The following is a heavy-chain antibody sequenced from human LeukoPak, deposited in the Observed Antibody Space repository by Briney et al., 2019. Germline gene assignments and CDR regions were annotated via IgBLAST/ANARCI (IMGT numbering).Heavy chain of an antibody. J-gene: IGHJ4*02. Sequence: ASVKVSCKVSGYPLVEFSIHWVRQAPGKGLEWMGGFNSEDGGTIYAQKFQGRVTMTADTSTDTVYMELSSLRSEDTAVYYCATEGKMVRGVYTDYWGQGTLVTVSS. D-gene: IGHD3-10*01. V-gene: IGHV1-24*01. CDR3: ATEGKMVRGVYTDY. CDR1: GYPLVEFS. CDR2: FNSEDGGT.